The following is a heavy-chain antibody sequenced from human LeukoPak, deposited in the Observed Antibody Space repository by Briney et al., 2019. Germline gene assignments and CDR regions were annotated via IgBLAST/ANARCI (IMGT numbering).Heavy chain of an antibody. Sequence: PGGSLRLSCAASGFTFSSYWMSWVRQAPGKGLEWVANIKQDGSEKYYVDSVKGRFTISRDNAKNSLYLQMNSLRAEDTAVYYCAKAGGSGHNWFDPWGQGTLVTVSS. CDR1: GFTFSSYW. CDR2: IKQDGSEK. CDR3: AKAGGSGHNWFDP. V-gene: IGHV3-7*03. J-gene: IGHJ5*02. D-gene: IGHD2-15*01.